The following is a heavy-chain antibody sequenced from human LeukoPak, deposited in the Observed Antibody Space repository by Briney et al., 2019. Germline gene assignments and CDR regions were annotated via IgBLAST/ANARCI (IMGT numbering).Heavy chain of an antibody. Sequence: GGSLRLSCAASGFTFSSYGMHWVRQAPGKGLEWVAVIWYGGSNKYYADSVKGRFTISRDNSKNTLYLQMNSLRAEDTAVYYCAKGQVRGVNYFDYWGQGTLVTVSS. V-gene: IGHV3-33*06. CDR2: IWYGGSNK. CDR1: GFTFSSYG. CDR3: AKGQVRGVNYFDY. J-gene: IGHJ4*02. D-gene: IGHD3-10*01.